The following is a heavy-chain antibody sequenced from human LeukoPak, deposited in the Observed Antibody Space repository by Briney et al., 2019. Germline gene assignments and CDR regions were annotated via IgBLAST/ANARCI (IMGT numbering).Heavy chain of an antibody. V-gene: IGHV3-30-3*02. CDR2: ISYDGSNK. Sequence: PGGSLRLSCAASGFTFSSYAMHWVRQAPGKGLEWVAVISYDGSNKYYADSVKGRFTISRDNSKNTLYLQMNSLRAEDTAVYYCAKPYCGSDCYSYGSLDYWGQGTLVTVSS. D-gene: IGHD2-21*02. CDR3: AKPYCGSDCYSYGSLDY. CDR1: GFTFSSYA. J-gene: IGHJ4*02.